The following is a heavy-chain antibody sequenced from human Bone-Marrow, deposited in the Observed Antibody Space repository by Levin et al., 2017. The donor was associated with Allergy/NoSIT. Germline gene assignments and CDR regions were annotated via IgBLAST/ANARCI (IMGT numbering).Heavy chain of an antibody. CDR3: ARERITMVRGVIADWFDP. Sequence: GASVKVSCKASGGTFSSYAISWVRQAPGQGLEWMGGIIPIFGTANYAQKFQGRVTITADESTSTAYMELSSLRSEDTAVYYCARERITMVRGVIADWFDPWGQGTLVTVSS. D-gene: IGHD3-10*01. V-gene: IGHV1-69*13. CDR1: GGTFSSYA. J-gene: IGHJ5*02. CDR2: IIPIFGTA.